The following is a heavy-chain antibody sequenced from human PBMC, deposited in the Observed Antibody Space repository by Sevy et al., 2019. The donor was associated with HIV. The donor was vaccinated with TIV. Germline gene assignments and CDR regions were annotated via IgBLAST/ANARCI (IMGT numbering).Heavy chain of an antibody. D-gene: IGHD6-13*01. CDR1: GFTFSSYN. J-gene: IGHJ2*01. CDR3: ARDFVPGIAAAPDL. CDR2: ISSSSTYI. Sequence: GGSLRLSCAASGFTFSSYNMNWVRQAPGKGLEWVSSISSSSTYIYYANSVQGLFTISRDNAKNSLFLQINSRRTEDRAVYHCARDFVPGIAAAPDLWGRGTPVTVSS. V-gene: IGHV3-21*01.